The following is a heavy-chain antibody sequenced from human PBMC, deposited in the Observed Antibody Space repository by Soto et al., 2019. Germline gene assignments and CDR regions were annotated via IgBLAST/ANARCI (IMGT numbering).Heavy chain of an antibody. Sequence: ASVKVSCKVSGYTLTELSMHWVRQAPGKGLEWMGGFDPEDGETIYAQKFQGRVTMTEDTSTDTAYMELSSLRSEDTAVYYCATDLVVVVAATLPVEVEYWGQGTLVTVSS. CDR3: ATDLVVVVAATLPVEVEY. CDR2: FDPEDGET. D-gene: IGHD2-15*01. CDR1: GYTLTELS. J-gene: IGHJ4*02. V-gene: IGHV1-24*01.